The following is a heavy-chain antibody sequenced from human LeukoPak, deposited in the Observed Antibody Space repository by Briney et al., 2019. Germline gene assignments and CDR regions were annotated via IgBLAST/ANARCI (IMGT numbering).Heavy chain of an antibody. CDR1: GGSFSGYY. CDR3: ARHSSIAVAVDY. Sequence: PSETLSLTCAVYGGSFSGYYWSWIRQPPGKGLEWIGYIYYSGSTNYNPSLKSRVTISVDTSKNQFSLKLSSVTAADTAVYYCARHSSIAVAVDYWGQGTLVTVSS. J-gene: IGHJ4*02. V-gene: IGHV4-59*08. CDR2: IYYSGST. D-gene: IGHD6-19*01.